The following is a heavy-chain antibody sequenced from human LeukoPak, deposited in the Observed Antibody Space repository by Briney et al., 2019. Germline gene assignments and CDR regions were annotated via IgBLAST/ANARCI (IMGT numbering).Heavy chain of an antibody. CDR1: GFTFSNYA. CDR3: VKAWLVNRYSSPFDS. CDR2: IISDGSST. V-gene: IGHV3-64D*09. D-gene: IGHD6-13*01. J-gene: IGHJ5*01. Sequence: GGSLRLSCAASGFTFSNYAMHWVRQAPGKGLEYVSAIISDGSSTYYADSVKGRFTISRDSSKNTLYLQMSSLRAEDTAVYYCVKAWLVNRYSSPFDSWGQGTLVTVSS.